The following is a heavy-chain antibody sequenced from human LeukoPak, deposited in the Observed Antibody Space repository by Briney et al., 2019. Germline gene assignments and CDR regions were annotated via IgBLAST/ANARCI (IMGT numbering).Heavy chain of an antibody. D-gene: IGHD3-16*01. CDR1: GFTFTNAW. V-gene: IGHV3-15*01. J-gene: IGHJ4*02. Sequence: GGSLRLSCAVSGFTFTNAWMTWVRQAPGKGLEWVGRIKSKTDGETTDYAAPVKGRFTISRDDSKNTLYLQMNTLKIEDTAVYWCSTSWGKGASFSGYWGQGTLVTVSS. CDR2: IKSKTDGETT. CDR3: STSWGKGASFSGY.